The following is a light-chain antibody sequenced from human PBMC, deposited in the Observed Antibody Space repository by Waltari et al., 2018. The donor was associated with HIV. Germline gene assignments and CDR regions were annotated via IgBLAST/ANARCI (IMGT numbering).Light chain of an antibody. J-gene: IGLJ2*01. CDR3: TSYTSSSTLVV. V-gene: IGLV2-14*01. Sequence: TISCTGTSSDVGGYNYVSWYQHHPGKAPKLMIYEVTNRPSGVSNRFSGSKSGNTASLTISGLQAEDESDYYCTSYTSSSTLVVFGGGTNLTVL. CDR1: SSDVGGYNY. CDR2: EVT.